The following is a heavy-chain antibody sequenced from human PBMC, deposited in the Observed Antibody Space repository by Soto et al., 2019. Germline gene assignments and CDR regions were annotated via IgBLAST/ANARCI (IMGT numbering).Heavy chain of an antibody. J-gene: IGHJ4*02. CDR2: IKPDESET. V-gene: IGHV3-7*01. D-gene: IGHD1-26*01. CDR3: AREWD. CDR1: GFSFSRYW. Sequence: GGSLRLSCVGSGFSFSRYWMSWVRQAPGKGPEWVANIKPDESETQYLASVKGRFTISRDNAKNTLYLQMNSLRAEDTAVYYCAREWDWGQGVLVTVSS.